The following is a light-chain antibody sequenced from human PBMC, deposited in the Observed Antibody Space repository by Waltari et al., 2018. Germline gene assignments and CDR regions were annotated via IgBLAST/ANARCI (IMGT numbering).Light chain of an antibody. CDR3: ATWDDRQSGVV. J-gene: IGLJ2*01. Sequence: QTILTQPHSASGTPGQRVTVSCSGDNSNIGKNTVNWYQQLPGTAPKLLIYRDNQRPSGVPDRFSGSRSSTSASLAISGLRPDDEASYYCATWDDRQSGVVFGGGTTLTVL. CDR2: RDN. V-gene: IGLV1-44*01. CDR1: NSNIGKNT.